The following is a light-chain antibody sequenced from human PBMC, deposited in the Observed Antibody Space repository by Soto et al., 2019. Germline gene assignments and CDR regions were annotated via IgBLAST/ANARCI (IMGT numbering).Light chain of an antibody. V-gene: IGKV3-20*01. CDR3: QQYGTSLP. Sequence: EIVLTQSPVTLSLSPGERATLSCRASQSVSSSYLAWYQQKPGQAPRLLIYGASTRATGIPDRFSGSGSVTDFTLTISRLEPEDFAVYYCQQYGTSLPFGQGTRLEIK. CDR2: GAS. J-gene: IGKJ5*01. CDR1: QSVSSSY.